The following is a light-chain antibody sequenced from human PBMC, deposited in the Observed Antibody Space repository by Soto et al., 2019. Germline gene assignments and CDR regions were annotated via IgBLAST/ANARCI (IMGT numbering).Light chain of an antibody. Sequence: EIVLTQSPGTLSLSPGESATLSCRASQSVSSNYLAWYQQKPGQAPRLLIYGASSRATGIPDRFRGSGSGADFTLTISRLEPEDFAVYYCQQYNSWPLTFGGGTKVEIK. CDR2: GAS. CDR1: QSVSSNY. CDR3: QQYNSWPLT. J-gene: IGKJ4*01. V-gene: IGKV3-20*01.